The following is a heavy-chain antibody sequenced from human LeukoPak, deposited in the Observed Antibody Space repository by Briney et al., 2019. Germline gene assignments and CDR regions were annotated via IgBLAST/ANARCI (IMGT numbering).Heavy chain of an antibody. CDR2: MNPNSGNT. Sequence: ASVKVSCKASGYTFTSYDINWVRQATGQGLEWMGWMNPNSGNTGYAQKFQGRVTITRNTSISTAYMELSSLRSEDTAVYYCATASGSYQLLRYDYWGQGTLVTVSS. V-gene: IGHV1-8*03. CDR1: GYTFTSYD. J-gene: IGHJ4*02. D-gene: IGHD2-2*01. CDR3: ATASGSYQLLRYDY.